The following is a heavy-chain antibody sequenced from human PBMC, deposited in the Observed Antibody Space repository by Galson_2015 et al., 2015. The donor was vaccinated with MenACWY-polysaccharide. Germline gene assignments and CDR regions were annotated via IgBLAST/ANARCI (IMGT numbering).Heavy chain of an antibody. V-gene: IGHV3-43*01. D-gene: IGHD5-12*01. J-gene: IGHJ4*02. CDR2: ISWDGGST. CDR1: GFTFDDYT. Sequence: SLRLSCAASGFTFDDYTMHWVRQAPGKGLEWVSLISWDGGSTYYADSVKGRFTISRDNAKNTLYLQMNSLRAEDTAVYYCASPFGGYDYDYWGQGTLVTVSS. CDR3: ASPFGGYDYDY.